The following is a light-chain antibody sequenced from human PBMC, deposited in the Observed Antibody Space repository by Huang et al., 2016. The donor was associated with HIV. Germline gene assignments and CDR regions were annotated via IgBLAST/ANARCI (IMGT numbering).Light chain of an antibody. J-gene: IGKJ5*01. CDR1: QSVSSN. V-gene: IGKV3-15*01. CDR2: GAY. CDR3: QQCNNWPPRIT. Sequence: EIVMTQSPATLSVSPGERATLSCRASQSVSSNLAWYQQKPGQAPRLLIYGAYTRATGIPARCSGSGSETEFTLTISSLQSEDFAVYYCQQCNNWPPRITFGQGTRLEIK.